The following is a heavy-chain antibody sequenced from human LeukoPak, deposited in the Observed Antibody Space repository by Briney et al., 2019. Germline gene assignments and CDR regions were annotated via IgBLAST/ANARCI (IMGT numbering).Heavy chain of an antibody. CDR2: INPNSGGT. D-gene: IGHD2-15*01. Sequence: ASVKVSCKASGYTFTGYYMHWVRQAPGQGLEWMGWINPNSGGTNYAQKFQGRVTMTRDTSISTAYMELSRLRSDDTAVYYCASYPQLGYCSGGSCYNYWGQGTLVTVSS. CDR1: GYTFTGYY. CDR3: ASYPQLGYCSGGSCYNY. J-gene: IGHJ4*02. V-gene: IGHV1-2*02.